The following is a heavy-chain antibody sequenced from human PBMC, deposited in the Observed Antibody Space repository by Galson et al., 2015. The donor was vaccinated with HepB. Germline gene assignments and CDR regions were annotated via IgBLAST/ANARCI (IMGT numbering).Heavy chain of an antibody. Sequence: SLRLSCATSGFAFSDYWMSWVRQAPGKGLEWVANIKQDGSEKYYVDSVKGRFTISRDNAKNSLYLQMNSLRAEDTAVYYCARAKQWLLLGWYFDLWGRGTLVTVSS. D-gene: IGHD6-19*01. CDR3: ARAKQWLLLGWYFDL. J-gene: IGHJ2*01. CDR2: IKQDGSEK. V-gene: IGHV3-7*03. CDR1: GFAFSDYW.